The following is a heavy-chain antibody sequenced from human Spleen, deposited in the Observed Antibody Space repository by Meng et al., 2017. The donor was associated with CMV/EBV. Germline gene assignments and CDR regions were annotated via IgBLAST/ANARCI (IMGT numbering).Heavy chain of an antibody. CDR2: INHSGST. D-gene: IGHD6-6*01. Sequence: GSLRLSCAVYGGSFSGYYWSWIRQPPGKGLEWIGEINHSGSTNYNPSLKSRVTTSIDTSKNQFSLRLNSVSAADTAVYYCARLRGSSSSASSGMDVWGQGTTVTVSS. V-gene: IGHV4-34*01. CDR3: ARLRGSSSSASSGMDV. J-gene: IGHJ6*02. CDR1: GGSFSGYY.